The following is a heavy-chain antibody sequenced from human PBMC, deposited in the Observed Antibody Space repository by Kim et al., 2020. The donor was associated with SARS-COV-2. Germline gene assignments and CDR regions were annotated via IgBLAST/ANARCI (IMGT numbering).Heavy chain of an antibody. D-gene: IGHD2-8*02. V-gene: IGHV3-53*01. CDR1: VFPFINNY. J-gene: IGHJ2*01. CDR2: VYSGGGT. CDR3: ARASRTGQGDI. Sequence: GGSLRLSCAASVFPFINNYMSWVRQAPGRGLVWVAVVYSGGGTYYTDSVKGRFTISRDNSKNTLYLQMNSLRAEDMAVYYCARASRTGQGDIWGRGTL.